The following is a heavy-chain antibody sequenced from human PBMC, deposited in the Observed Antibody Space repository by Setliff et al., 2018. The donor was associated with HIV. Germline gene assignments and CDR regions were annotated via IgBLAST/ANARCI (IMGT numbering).Heavy chain of an antibody. V-gene: IGHV1-69*05. D-gene: IGHD1-1*01. CDR3: AGSKKSYSYMGYYYHTMDV. CDR2: IIPMYGVT. J-gene: IGHJ6*02. CDR1: GGTFSSYV. Sequence: GASVKVSCKASGGTFSSYVISWVRQAPGQGPEWMGGIIPMYGVTNYAQKFQGRVTITTDESTSTAYMELSSLTSADTAVYYCAGSKKSYSYMGYYYHTMDVWGQGTTVTVSS.